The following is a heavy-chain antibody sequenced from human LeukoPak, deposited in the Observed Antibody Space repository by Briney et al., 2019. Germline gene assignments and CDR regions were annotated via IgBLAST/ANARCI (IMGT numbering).Heavy chain of an antibody. D-gene: IGHD2-15*01. J-gene: IGHJ4*02. Sequence: PGGSLRLSCVVSGFTLSDAWMSWVRQAPGKGLEWIGRMKRKSDGGTTDYAAPVKGRFTISRDDSQNTLYLHMNSLKTEDTAFYYCTTGGGAYCSGGSCFPKTFDYWGQGTLVAVSS. V-gene: IGHV3-15*01. CDR3: TTGGGAYCSGGSCFPKTFDY. CDR2: MKRKSDGGTT. CDR1: GFTLSDAW.